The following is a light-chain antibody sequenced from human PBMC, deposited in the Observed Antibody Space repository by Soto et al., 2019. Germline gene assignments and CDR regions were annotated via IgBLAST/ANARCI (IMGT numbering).Light chain of an antibody. J-gene: IGKJ5*01. Sequence: IVLTQSPGTLSLSPGERATLSCRASQSLTSSYLAWYQQKPGQAPRLLIYGASSRATGIPDRFTGSGSGTEFTLTISSLQSEDFAVYYCQQYNNWPITFGQGTRLEI. CDR1: QSLTSSY. CDR2: GAS. CDR3: QQYNNWPIT. V-gene: IGKV3-20*01.